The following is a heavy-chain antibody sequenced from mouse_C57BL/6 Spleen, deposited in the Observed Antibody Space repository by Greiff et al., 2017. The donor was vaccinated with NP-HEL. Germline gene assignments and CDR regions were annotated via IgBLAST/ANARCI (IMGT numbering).Heavy chain of an antibody. J-gene: IGHJ4*01. V-gene: IGHV1-82*01. CDR3: ARWGFHAMDY. CDR1: GYAFSSSW. CDR2: IYPGDGDT. Sequence: VQLVESGPELVKPGASVKISCKASGYAFSSSWMNWVKQRPGPGLEWIGRIYPGDGDTNYNGKFKGKATLTADKSSSPAYMQLSSLTSEDSAVYFWARWGFHAMDYWGQGTSVTVSS.